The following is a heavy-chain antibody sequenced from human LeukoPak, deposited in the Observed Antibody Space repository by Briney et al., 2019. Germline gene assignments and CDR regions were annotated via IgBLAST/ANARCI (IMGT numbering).Heavy chain of an antibody. V-gene: IGHV4-39*07. D-gene: IGHD3-9*01. Sequence: SETLSLTCTVSGGSISSSSYYWGWIRQPPGKELEWIGSIYYSGSTYYNPSLKSRVTISVDTSKNQFSLKLSSVTAADTAVYYCASANKYYDILTGYSPHFHFDYWGQGTLVTVSS. CDR3: ASANKYYDILTGYSPHFHFDY. CDR1: GGSISSSSYY. J-gene: IGHJ4*02. CDR2: IYYSGST.